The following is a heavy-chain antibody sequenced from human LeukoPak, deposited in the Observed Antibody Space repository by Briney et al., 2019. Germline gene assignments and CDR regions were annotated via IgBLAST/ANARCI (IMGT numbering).Heavy chain of an antibody. V-gene: IGHV4-39*07. J-gene: IGHJ4*02. Sequence: SETLSLTCTVSGGSISSSSYYWGWLRQPPGKGLEWIGSIYYSGSTYYNPSLKSRVTISVDTSKNQFSLKLSSVTAADTAVYYCARGVATTVSGIDYWGQGTLVTVSS. D-gene: IGHD5-24*01. CDR3: ARGVATTVSGIDY. CDR2: IYYSGST. CDR1: GGSISSSSYY.